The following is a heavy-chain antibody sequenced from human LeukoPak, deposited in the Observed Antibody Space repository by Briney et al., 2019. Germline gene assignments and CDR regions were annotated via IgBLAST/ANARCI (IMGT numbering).Heavy chain of an antibody. V-gene: IGHV4-59*01. CDR3: ARGGAIRGNYYYGMDV. J-gene: IGHJ6*02. Sequence: SETLSLTCTVSGGSISNYYWSWVRQPPGKGLEWIGYIYYSGSTKYNSSLKSRVTISVDTSKNQFSLKLSSVTAADTAVYYCARGGAIRGNYYYGMDVWGQGTTVTVS. CDR2: IYYSGST. D-gene: IGHD2-2*02. CDR1: GGSISNYY.